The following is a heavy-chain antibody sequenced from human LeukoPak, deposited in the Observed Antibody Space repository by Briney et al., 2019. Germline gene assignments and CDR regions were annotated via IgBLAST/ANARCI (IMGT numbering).Heavy chain of an antibody. CDR2: IYYSGNT. J-gene: IGHJ4*02. V-gene: IGHV4-59*01. CDR3: ARNTYFDY. CDR1: GGSISSYY. Sequence: SETLSLTCTVSGGSISSYYWSGIRQPPGKGLEWIGYIYYSGNTNYNPSLKSRVTVSIDTSKNQFSLKLSSVTAADTAMYYCARNTYFDYWGQGTLVTVSS.